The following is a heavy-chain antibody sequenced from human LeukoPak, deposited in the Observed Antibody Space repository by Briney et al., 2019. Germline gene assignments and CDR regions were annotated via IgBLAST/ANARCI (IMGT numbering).Heavy chain of an antibody. J-gene: IGHJ6*02. Sequence: SETLSLTCTVSGGSISSGGYSWSWIRQHPGKGLEWIGYIYYSGSTYYNPSLKSRVTISVDTSKNQFSLRLSSVTAADTAVYYCARDLGGGSYYYGMDVWGQGTTVTVS. CDR2: IYYSGST. CDR3: ARDLGGGSYYYGMDV. D-gene: IGHD3-16*01. CDR1: GGSISSGGYS. V-gene: IGHV4-31*03.